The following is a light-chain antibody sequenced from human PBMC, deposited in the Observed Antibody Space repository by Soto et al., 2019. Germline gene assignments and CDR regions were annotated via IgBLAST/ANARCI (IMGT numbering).Light chain of an antibody. CDR1: QSVSSSY. V-gene: IGKV3-20*01. J-gene: IGKJ4*01. Sequence: EIVLTQSPGTLSLSPGERATLSCRASQSVSSSYLAWYQQKPGQAPRLLIYGASSRATGIPDRFSGSGSGTDFTLTISRLEPEDFAVYYCQQYGSSPSTLGGATKVDIK. CDR2: GAS. CDR3: QQYGSSPST.